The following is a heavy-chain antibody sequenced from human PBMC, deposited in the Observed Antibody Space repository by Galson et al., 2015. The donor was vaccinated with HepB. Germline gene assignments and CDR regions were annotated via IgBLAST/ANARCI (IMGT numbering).Heavy chain of an antibody. CDR2: ISSDVDKT. D-gene: IGHD3-3*01. CDR1: GFTFSNYG. CDR3: AKGAGNFLIGYFDS. V-gene: IGHV3-30*18. J-gene: IGHJ4*02. Sequence: SLRLSCKASGFTFSNYGMHWVRQAPGQGLEWVAIISSDVDKTFYRASLQGRFTISRDNSNNTLYLQMNSLRPDDTAVYYCAKGAGNFLIGYFDSWGQGTLVTVSS.